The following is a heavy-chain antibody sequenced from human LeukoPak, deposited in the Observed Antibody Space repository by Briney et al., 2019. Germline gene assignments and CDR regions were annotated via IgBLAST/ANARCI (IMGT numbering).Heavy chain of an antibody. Sequence: GRSLRLSCAASGFTFSSYGMHWVRQAPGKGLEWVAVIWYDGSNKYYADSVKGRFTISRDNAKNSLYLQMNSLRAEDTAVYYCARDSTHCSSTSCYRYWYFDLWGRGTLVTVSS. CDR3: ARDSTHCSSTSCYRYWYFDL. V-gene: IGHV3-33*01. D-gene: IGHD2-2*01. J-gene: IGHJ2*01. CDR1: GFTFSSYG. CDR2: IWYDGSNK.